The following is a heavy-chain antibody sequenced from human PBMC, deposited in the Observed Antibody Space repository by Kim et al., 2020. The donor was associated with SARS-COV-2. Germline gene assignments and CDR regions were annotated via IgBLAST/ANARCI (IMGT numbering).Heavy chain of an antibody. J-gene: IGHJ5*02. CDR2: INPSGGST. CDR3: ASGGIAVAGTGGWFDP. CDR1: GYTFTSYY. D-gene: IGHD6-19*01. V-gene: IGHV1-46*01. Sequence: ASVKVSCKASGYTFTSYYMHWVRQAPGQGLEWMGIINPSGGSTSYAQKFQGRVTMTRDTSTSTVYMELSSLRSEDTAVYYCASGGIAVAGTGGWFDPWGQGTLVTVSS.